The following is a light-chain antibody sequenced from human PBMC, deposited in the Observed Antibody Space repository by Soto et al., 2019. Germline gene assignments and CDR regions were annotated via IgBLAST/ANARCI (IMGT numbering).Light chain of an antibody. J-gene: IGLJ1*01. V-gene: IGLV2-14*03. Sequence: QSALTQPASVSGSPGQSITISCTGTSSDIVSYNYVSWYQQHPGKAPKLMIYDVSNRPSGVSNLFSGSKSGNTASLIISGLQAEDEADYYCSSSTSSSTLGYVFGTGTKVTVL. CDR1: SSDIVSYNY. CDR3: SSSTSSSTLGYV. CDR2: DVS.